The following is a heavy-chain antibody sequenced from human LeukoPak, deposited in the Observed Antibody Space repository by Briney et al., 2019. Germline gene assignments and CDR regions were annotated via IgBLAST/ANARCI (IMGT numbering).Heavy chain of an antibody. CDR1: GFTFSSYA. Sequence: SGGSLRLSCAASGFTFSSYAMSWVRQAPGKGLEWVSAISGSGGSTYYADSVKGRFTISRDNSKNTLYLQTNSLRAEDTAVYYCPKDRRYSYGQTEYFQHWGQGTLVTVSS. V-gene: IGHV3-23*01. CDR3: PKDRRYSYGQTEYFQH. J-gene: IGHJ1*01. CDR2: ISGSGGST. D-gene: IGHD5-18*01.